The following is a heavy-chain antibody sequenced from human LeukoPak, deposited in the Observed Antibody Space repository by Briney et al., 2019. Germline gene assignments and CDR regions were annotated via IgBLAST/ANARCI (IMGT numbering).Heavy chain of an antibody. CDR2: ISGSGGST. V-gene: IGHV3-23*01. Sequence: GGSLRLSCAASGFTFSSYGMSWVRQAPGKGLEWVSAISGSGGSTYYADSVKGRFTISRDNSKNTLYLQMNSLRAEDTAVYYCAKDHLWFPVQDYWGQGTLVTVSS. J-gene: IGHJ4*02. CDR1: GFTFSSYG. D-gene: IGHD3-10*01. CDR3: AKDHLWFPVQDY.